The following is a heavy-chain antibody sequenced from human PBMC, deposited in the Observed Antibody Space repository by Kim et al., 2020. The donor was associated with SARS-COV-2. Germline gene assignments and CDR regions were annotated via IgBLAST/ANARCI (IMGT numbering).Heavy chain of an antibody. V-gene: IGHV3-30*18. CDR1: GFTFSSYG. CDR2: ISYDGNNK. Sequence: SLRLSCAASGFTFSSYGIHWVRQAPGKGLEWVGVISYDGNNKYYADSMKGRFTISRDNSKNTLYLQINSLRAEDTAVYYCAKGQKWFGELGAFDIWGQGTRGTGSS. D-gene: IGHD3-10*01. J-gene: IGHJ3*02. CDR3: AKGQKWFGELGAFDI.